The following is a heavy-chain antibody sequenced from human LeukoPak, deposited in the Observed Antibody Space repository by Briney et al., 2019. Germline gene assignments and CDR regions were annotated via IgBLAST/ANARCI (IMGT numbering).Heavy chain of an antibody. J-gene: IGHJ1*01. CDR1: GFTFSSYG. CDR3: SRDPNGDYVGAFDFQR. Sequence: PGGSLRLSCAASGFTFSSYGMHWVRQAPGRGLEWVASIWFDGSNKYYADSVKGRFTISRDNSKNTLSLQMNSLRAEDTAVYYCSRDPNGDYVGAFDFQRWGQGTLVTVSS. CDR2: IWFDGSNK. V-gene: IGHV3-33*01. D-gene: IGHD4-17*01.